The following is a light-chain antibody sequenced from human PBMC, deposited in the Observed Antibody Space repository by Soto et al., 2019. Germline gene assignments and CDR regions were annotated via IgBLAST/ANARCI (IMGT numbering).Light chain of an antibody. V-gene: IGKV3-11*01. CDR3: QQYDSVLGT. CDR1: QSVSSY. Sequence: EIVLTQSPATLSLSPGERATLSCRASQSVSSYLAWYQQKPGQAPRLLIYDASNRATGIPARFSGSGSGTDFTLTISSLEPEDFATYYCQQYDSVLGTFGPGTKVDIK. CDR2: DAS. J-gene: IGKJ1*01.